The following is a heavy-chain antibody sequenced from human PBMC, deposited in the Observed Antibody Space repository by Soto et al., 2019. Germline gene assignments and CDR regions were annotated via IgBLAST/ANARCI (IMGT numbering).Heavy chain of an antibody. CDR3: ARGFQSSFGY. D-gene: IGHD2-21*01. J-gene: IGHJ4*02. Sequence: GGSLRLSCAASGFTVSNSYMSWVRQAPGKGLEWVSVIYSVGSTYYADSVKGRFTISRDSSKNTLYLQMNSLRAEDTAVYYCARGFQSSFGYWGQGTLVTVSS. CDR2: IYSVGST. V-gene: IGHV3-53*01. CDR1: GFTVSNSY.